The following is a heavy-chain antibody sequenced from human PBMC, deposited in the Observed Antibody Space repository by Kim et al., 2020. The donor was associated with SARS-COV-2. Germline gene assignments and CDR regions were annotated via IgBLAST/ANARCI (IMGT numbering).Heavy chain of an antibody. CDR2: IFPSGTT. CDR1: GGSININNW. V-gene: IGHV4-4*02. Sequence: LRETLSLTCTVSGGSININNWWSWVRQAPGQGLEWVGEIFPSGTTNYNPSLKSRVTISLDKSRNQFSLNINSVTAADTAIYFCARGYDYGAYKFDPWGQGTLVTVSS. CDR3: ARGYDYGAYKFDP. D-gene: IGHD4-17*01. J-gene: IGHJ5*02.